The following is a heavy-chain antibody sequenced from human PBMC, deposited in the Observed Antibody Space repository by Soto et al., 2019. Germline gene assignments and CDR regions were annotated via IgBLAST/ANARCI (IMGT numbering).Heavy chain of an antibody. CDR1: GYTFSPYG. J-gene: IGHJ5*02. V-gene: IGHV1-18*01. D-gene: IGHD1-1*01. Sequence: QVQLVQSGAEVKKPGASVKVSCKASGYTFSPYGCSWVRQAPGQGLEWMGWIGADNADPHYAQNYQGRDTITTDTSTPTSHMELRSLATDDPAVYFCARAWKGAEGFDPWGQGTLVTVSS. CDR2: IGADNADP. CDR3: ARAWKGAEGFDP.